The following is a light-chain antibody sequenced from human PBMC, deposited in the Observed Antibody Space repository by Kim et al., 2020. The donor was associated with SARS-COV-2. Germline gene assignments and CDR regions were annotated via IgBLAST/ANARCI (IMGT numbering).Light chain of an antibody. CDR1: QSVSSY. CDR3: QQRSNWPPGYT. J-gene: IGKJ2*01. Sequence: EIVLTQSPDTLSLSPGERATLSCRASQSVSSYLAWYQQKPGQAPRLLIYDASNRATGIPARFSGSGSGTDFTLTISSLEPEDFAVYYCQQRSNWPPGYTFGQGTKLEI. CDR2: DAS. V-gene: IGKV3-11*01.